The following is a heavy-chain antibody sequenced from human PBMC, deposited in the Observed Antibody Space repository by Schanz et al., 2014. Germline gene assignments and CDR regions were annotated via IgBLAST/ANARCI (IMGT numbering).Heavy chain of an antibody. CDR1: GFTFRTYS. J-gene: IGHJ6*03. V-gene: IGHV3-21*01. CDR2: ISSSSSYI. D-gene: IGHD4-17*01. CDR3: ARDGDRFYHNYCMDV. Sequence: EVQLVESGGGLVQPGGPRRLSGGGSGFTFRTYSLNWVRRVPGKGLEWVSSISSSSSYIDYADSVKGRFTVSRDNARNSLYLHMNTLGAEDTAVYYCARDGDRFYHNYCMDVWGKGTTVTVSS.